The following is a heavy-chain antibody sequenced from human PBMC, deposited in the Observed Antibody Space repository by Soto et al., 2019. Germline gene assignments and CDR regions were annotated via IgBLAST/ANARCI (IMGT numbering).Heavy chain of an antibody. CDR2: IIHISGTA. CDR3: ARSPGSRTSLEIYYYYYDGMDV. J-gene: IGHJ6*02. Sequence: QVQLVQPGAEVKKPGSSVKVSCKASGGTFSSYAISWVRQAPGKGLEWMVGIIHISGTANYAQKFQGRVTITADESTRTAYMELSSLRSEDTSVYYCARSPGSRTSLEIYYYYYDGMDVWGQGTTVTVSS. D-gene: IGHD2-2*01. CDR1: GGTFSSYA. V-gene: IGHV1-69*01.